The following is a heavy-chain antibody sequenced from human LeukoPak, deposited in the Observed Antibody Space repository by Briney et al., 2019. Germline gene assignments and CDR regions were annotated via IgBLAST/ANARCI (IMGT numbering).Heavy chain of an antibody. V-gene: IGHV4-59*01. CDR2: LYYSGIT. J-gene: IGHJ3*02. D-gene: IGHD3-22*01. Sequence: SGTLSLTCTVSGGSICSYYWSWIRQPPGKGLGGIGYLYYSGITNYNPSLKSRVTLSVDTYKNQFSLKLSSVTAADPAVYYCARVDYDSSGYYGDAFDIWGQGTMVTVSS. CDR3: ARVDYDSSGYYGDAFDI. CDR1: GGSICSYY.